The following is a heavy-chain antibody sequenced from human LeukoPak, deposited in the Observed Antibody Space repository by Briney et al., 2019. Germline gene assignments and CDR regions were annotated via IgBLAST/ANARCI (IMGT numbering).Heavy chain of an antibody. CDR2: INPNSGGT. CDR3: ARGRCSWPNWFDP. Sequence: ASVKVSCKASGYTFTGYYMHWVRQAPGQGLEWMGWINPNSGGTNYAQKFQGRVTMTRDTSISTAYMELSRLRSDDTAVYYCARGRCSWPNWFDPWGQGTLVTVSS. CDR1: GYTFTGYY. J-gene: IGHJ5*02. V-gene: IGHV1-2*02. D-gene: IGHD6-13*01.